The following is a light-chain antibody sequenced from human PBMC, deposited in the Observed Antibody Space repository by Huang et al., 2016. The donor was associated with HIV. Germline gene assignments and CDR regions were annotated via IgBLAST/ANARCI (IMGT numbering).Light chain of an antibody. CDR3: QQSYNLPYT. CDR1: QSITTY. CDR2: ATS. Sequence: DIQMTQSPPSLSASLGDRVTITCRASQSITTYLNWYRHKPGEAPELLIHATSTLQNGVPSRFSGGGSGTYFTLTITNLQPEDVAAYYCQQSYNLPYTFGRGTKVDIK. V-gene: IGKV1-39*01. J-gene: IGKJ2*01.